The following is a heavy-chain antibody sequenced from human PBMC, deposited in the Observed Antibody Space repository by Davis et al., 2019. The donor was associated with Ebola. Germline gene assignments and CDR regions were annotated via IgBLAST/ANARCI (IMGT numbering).Heavy chain of an antibody. CDR3: AKDRSNGYDFEDY. J-gene: IGHJ4*02. D-gene: IGHD5-12*01. CDR2: IGDTGGST. Sequence: PGGSLRLSCAASGFTFSSYAMTWVRQAPGKGLEWVSVIGDTGGSTYYAESVKGRFTISRDNSKDTVYLQMYSLRAEDTAVYDCAKDRSNGYDFEDYWGQGTLVIVSS. V-gene: IGHV3-23*01. CDR1: GFTFSSYA.